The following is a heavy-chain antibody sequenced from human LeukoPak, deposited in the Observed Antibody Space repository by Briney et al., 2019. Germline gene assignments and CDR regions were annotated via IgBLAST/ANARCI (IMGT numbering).Heavy chain of an antibody. V-gene: IGHV1-69*05. J-gene: IGHJ6*03. CDR1: GGTFSSYA. D-gene: IGHD6-13*01. CDR2: IISIFGTA. CDR3: ARMRYSSSWYIGYYYYYMDV. Sequence: SVKVSCKASGGTFSSYAISWVRQAPGQGLEWMGGIISIFGTANYAQKFQGRVTITTDESTSTAYMELSSLRSEDTAVYYCARMRYSSSWYIGYYYYYMDVWGKGTTVTVSS.